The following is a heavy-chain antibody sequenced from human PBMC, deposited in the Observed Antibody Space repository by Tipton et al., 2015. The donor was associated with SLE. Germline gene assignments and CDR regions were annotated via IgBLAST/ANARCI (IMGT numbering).Heavy chain of an antibody. D-gene: IGHD6-19*01. CDR1: GGSISSGGYY. Sequence: TLSLTCTVSGGSISSGGYYWSWIRQHPGKGLEWIGYIYYSGSTYYNPSLKSRVTISVDTSKNQFSLKLSSVTAADTAVYYCAREPLGYSSGWPTGPAFDIWGQGTMVTVSS. V-gene: IGHV4-31*03. CDR2: IYYSGST. CDR3: AREPLGYSSGWPTGPAFDI. J-gene: IGHJ3*02.